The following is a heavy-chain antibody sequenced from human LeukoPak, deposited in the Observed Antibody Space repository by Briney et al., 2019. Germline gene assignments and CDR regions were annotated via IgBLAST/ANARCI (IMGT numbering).Heavy chain of an antibody. J-gene: IGHJ4*02. CDR3: VVGGSPGY. Sequence: GGSLRLSCAASGLAFSAYKMHWVRHAPRRGLVWVSRISTDGYTTDYADFVQGRFTASRDNTKNTWSLEMNSLRAEDTAVYYCVVGGSPGYWGQGTLVTVSS. D-gene: IGHD2-15*01. CDR1: GLAFSAYK. V-gene: IGHV3-74*01. CDR2: ISTDGYTT.